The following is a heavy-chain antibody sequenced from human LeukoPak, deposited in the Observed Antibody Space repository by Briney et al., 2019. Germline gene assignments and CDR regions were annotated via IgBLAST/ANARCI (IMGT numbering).Heavy chain of an antibody. CDR3: AREGLQQQPMLDF. CDR2: IFYTGSA. D-gene: IGHD6-13*01. CDR1: GGSIRNYY. Sequence: TSETLSLTCSISGGSIRNYYWSWIRQPPGRGLEWIGYIFYTGSANYNPSLKSRLTISIDTATHQSSLRLRSVTAADTAVYYCAREGLQQQPMLDFWGQGILVTVSS. J-gene: IGHJ4*02. V-gene: IGHV4-59*01.